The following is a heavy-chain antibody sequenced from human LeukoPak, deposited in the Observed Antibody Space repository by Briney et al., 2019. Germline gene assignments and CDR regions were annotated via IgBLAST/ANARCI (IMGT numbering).Heavy chain of an antibody. CDR1: GYTFTSYG. V-gene: IGHV1-18*01. CDR3: AREASYDFWSGYPSRGAFDI. Sequence: ASVKVSCKASGYTFTSYGISWVRQAPGQGLEWMGWISAYNGNTNYAQKLQGRVTMTTDTSTSTAYMELRSLRSDDTAVYYCAREASYDFWSGYPSRGAFDIWGQGTMVTVSS. D-gene: IGHD3-3*01. CDR2: ISAYNGNT. J-gene: IGHJ3*02.